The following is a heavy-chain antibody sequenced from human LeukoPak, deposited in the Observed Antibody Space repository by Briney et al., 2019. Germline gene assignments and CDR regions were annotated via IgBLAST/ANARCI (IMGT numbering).Heavy chain of an antibody. V-gene: IGHV4-34*01. Sequence: PSETLSLTCAVYGGSFSGYYWSWIRQPPGKGLEWIGEINHSGSTNYNPSLKSRVTISVDTSKNQFSLKLSSVTAADTAVYYCARGQSVLWFGELLTKSGRWFDPWGQGTLVTVSS. CDR3: ARGQSVLWFGELLTKSGRWFDP. CDR2: INHSGST. CDR1: GGSFSGYY. D-gene: IGHD3-10*01. J-gene: IGHJ5*02.